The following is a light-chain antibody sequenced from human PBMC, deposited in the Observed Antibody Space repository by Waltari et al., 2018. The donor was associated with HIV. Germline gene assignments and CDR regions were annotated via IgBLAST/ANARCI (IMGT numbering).Light chain of an antibody. Sequence: QSVLTQPPSVSGDPGQRITISCAGSSSNIGSGFDVHWYQQFPGKAPKLLIFDFINRPSGVPDRFSGSKSGTSASLAITGLQAEDEADYYCQSYDTNLANWVFGGGTKLTVL. CDR2: DFI. J-gene: IGLJ3*02. V-gene: IGLV1-40*01. CDR1: SSNIGSGFD. CDR3: QSYDTNLANWV.